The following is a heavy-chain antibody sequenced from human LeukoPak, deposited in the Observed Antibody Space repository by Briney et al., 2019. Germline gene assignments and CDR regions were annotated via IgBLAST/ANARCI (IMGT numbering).Heavy chain of an antibody. CDR2: ISSSSSSI. J-gene: IGHJ3*02. V-gene: IGHV3-48*02. CDR3: AREYSPDIVVVVAAVVPFDI. Sequence: GGSLRLSCAPSGFTFIGYSMSWVRQAPGKGLEWVSYISSSSSSIYYADSVKGRFTISRDNAKNSLYLQMNSLRNEDTAVYYCAREYSPDIVVVVAAVVPFDIWGQGTMVTVSS. D-gene: IGHD2-15*01. CDR1: GFTFIGYS.